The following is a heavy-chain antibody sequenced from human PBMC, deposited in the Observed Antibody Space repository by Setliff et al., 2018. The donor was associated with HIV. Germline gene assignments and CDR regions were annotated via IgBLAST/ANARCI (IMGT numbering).Heavy chain of an antibody. CDR1: GGSFSGYY. Sequence: PSETLSLTCAVYGGSFSGYYWSWIRQPPGKGLEWIGEINHSGSTSYNPSLKSRVTISVDTSKNQFYLKLTSVTAADTAVYYCARSWGSGSYPYWGQGTLVTGSS. D-gene: IGHD3-10*01. CDR3: ARSWGSGSYPY. J-gene: IGHJ4*02. CDR2: INHSGST. V-gene: IGHV4-34*01.